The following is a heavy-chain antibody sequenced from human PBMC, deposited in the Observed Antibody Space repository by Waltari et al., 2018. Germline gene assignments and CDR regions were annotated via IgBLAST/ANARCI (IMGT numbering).Heavy chain of an antibody. CDR2: ISPDGCLT. CDR3: TRGITKAFDP. V-gene: IGHV3-74*01. D-gene: IGHD1-20*01. J-gene: IGHJ5*02. CDR1: GITFSSSW. Sequence: EVQLVESGGDLLQPGGSLRLSCAAHGITFSSSWMHWVRQTPGPGLEGFSDISPDGCLTCDSDAVRGRFTIARDNAKSMLYLQMNSLRADDTAVYYCTRGITKAFDPWGQGTLVTVSS.